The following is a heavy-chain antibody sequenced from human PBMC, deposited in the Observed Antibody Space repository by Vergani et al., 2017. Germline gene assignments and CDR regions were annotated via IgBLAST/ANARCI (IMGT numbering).Heavy chain of an antibody. CDR3: ARDLRDGYNEYYFDY. D-gene: IGHD5-24*01. Sequence: QVQLVQSGAEVKKPGASVKVSCKASRYTFTSYYMHWVRQAPGQGLEWMGIINPSGGSTSYAQKFQGRVTMTRDTSTSTVYMELGSLRSEDTAVYYCARDLRDGYNEYYFDYWGQGTLVTVSS. V-gene: IGHV1-46*03. CDR1: RYTFTSYY. J-gene: IGHJ4*02. CDR2: INPSGGST.